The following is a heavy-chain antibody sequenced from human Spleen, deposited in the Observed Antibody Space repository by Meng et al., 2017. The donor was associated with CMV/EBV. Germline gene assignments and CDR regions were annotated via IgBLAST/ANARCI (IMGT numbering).Heavy chain of an antibody. Sequence: GESLKISCAASGFTFSNYWMSWVRQAPGKGLEWVANIKQDGIEKYYVDSVKGRFTISRDNAKNSLYLQMNSLRADDTAVYYCARVPVADYWGQGTLVTVSS. CDR2: IKQDGIEK. J-gene: IGHJ4*02. V-gene: IGHV3-7*01. CDR3: ARVPVADY. CDR1: GFTFSNYW.